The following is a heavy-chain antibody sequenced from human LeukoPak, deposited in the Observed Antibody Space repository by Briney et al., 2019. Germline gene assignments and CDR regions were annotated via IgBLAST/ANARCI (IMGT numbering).Heavy chain of an antibody. CDR1: GGSISSYY. CDR3: VRVSLCSGGSCSAQYYFDY. J-gene: IGHJ4*02. V-gene: IGHV4-59*08. D-gene: IGHD2-15*01. CDR2: IYYSGST. Sequence: SETLSLTCTVSGGSISSYYWSWIRQPPGKGLEWIGYIYYSGSTNYNPSLKSRVTTSVDTSKNQFSLKLSSVTAADTAVYYCVRVSLCSGGSCSAQYYFDYWGQGTLVTVSS.